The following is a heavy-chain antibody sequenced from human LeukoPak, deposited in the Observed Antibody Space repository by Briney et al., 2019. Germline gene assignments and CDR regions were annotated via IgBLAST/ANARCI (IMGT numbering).Heavy chain of an antibody. CDR1: GFTFDDYA. D-gene: IGHD6-19*01. J-gene: IGHJ4*02. CDR3: AKGSVGAVAGTFDY. V-gene: IGHV3-9*01. CDR2: ISWNSGSI. Sequence: PGRSLRLSCAASGFTFDDYAMHWVRQAPGKGLEWVSGISWNSGSIGHADSVKGRFTISRDNAKNSLYLQMNSLRAEDTALYYCAKGSVGAVAGTFDYWGQGTLVTVSS.